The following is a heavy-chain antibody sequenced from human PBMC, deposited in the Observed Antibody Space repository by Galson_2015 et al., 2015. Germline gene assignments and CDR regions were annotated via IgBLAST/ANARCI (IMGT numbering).Heavy chain of an antibody. Sequence: SLRLSCAASGFTFSSYAMHWVRQAPGKGLEWVAVISYDGSNKYYADSVKGRFTIPRDNSKNTLYLQMNSLRAEDTAVYYCARGEGGGSRWGWFDPWGQGTLVTVSP. CDR3: ARGEGGGSRWGWFDP. D-gene: IGHD2-15*01. CDR2: ISYDGSNK. J-gene: IGHJ5*02. CDR1: GFTFSSYA. V-gene: IGHV3-30-3*01.